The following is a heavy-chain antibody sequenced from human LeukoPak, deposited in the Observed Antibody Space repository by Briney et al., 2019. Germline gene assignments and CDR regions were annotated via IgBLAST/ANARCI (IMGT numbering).Heavy chain of an antibody. CDR2: ISRSSSTK. V-gene: IGHV3-48*01. J-gene: IGHJ4*02. D-gene: IGHD2-15*01. CDR1: GFSFTSYS. Sequence: GGSLRLSCAASGFSFTSYSMNWVRQAPGKGLEWVAFISRSSSTKYFADSVKGRFSISRDTAKNTLYLQMNSLRAEDTAVYYCAKEWTDIVVVVAATLTAFDYWGQGTLVTVSS. CDR3: AKEWTDIVVVVAATLTAFDY.